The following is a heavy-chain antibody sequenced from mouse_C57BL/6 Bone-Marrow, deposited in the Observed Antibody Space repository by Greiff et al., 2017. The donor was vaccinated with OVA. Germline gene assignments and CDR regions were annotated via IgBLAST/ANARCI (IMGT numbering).Heavy chain of an antibody. J-gene: IGHJ2*01. Sequence: VQLQQSGAELVRPGASVKLSCTASGFNIKDDYMHWVKQRPEQGLEWIGWIDPENGDTEYASKFQGKATITADTSSNTAYLQLSSLTSEDTAVYYCTGITTVDYGGQGTTLTVSS. CDR1: GFNIKDDY. V-gene: IGHV14-4*01. CDR3: TGITTVDY. D-gene: IGHD1-1*01. CDR2: IDPENGDT.